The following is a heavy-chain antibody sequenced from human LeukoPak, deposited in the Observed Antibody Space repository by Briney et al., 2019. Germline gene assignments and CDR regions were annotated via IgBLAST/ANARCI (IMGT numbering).Heavy chain of an antibody. CDR3: ARVKVVTIYWFDP. Sequence: GVLRLSCAASGFIVNYNYMSWVRQPPGKGLEWVSVVYSGGSTYYADSVKGRFTISRDNSKNMVYLQMNSLRVEDTAVYYCARVKVVTIYWFDPWGQGTLVTVSS. CDR2: VYSGGST. J-gene: IGHJ5*02. V-gene: IGHV3-66*01. CDR1: GFIVNYNY. D-gene: IGHD4-23*01.